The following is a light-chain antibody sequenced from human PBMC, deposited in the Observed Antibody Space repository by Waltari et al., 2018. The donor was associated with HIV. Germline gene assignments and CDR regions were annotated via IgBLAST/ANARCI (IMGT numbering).Light chain of an antibody. CDR1: QSVSSSY. CDR2: AAS. Sequence: EIVLTQSPGTLSLSPGERATLSCRASQSVSSSYLGWYQQKVGQAPRLLIYAASIRATGIPDRFSGSGSGTDLTLTISSLQAEDVAVYYCQQSYSFPFTFGQGTKLEI. CDR3: QQSYSFPFT. V-gene: IGKV3-20*01. J-gene: IGKJ2*01.